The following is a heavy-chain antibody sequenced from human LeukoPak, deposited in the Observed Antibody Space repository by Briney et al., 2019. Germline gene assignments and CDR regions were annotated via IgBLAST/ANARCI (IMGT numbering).Heavy chain of an antibody. D-gene: IGHD2-2*01. J-gene: IGHJ4*02. CDR3: AKSRSSSSSHFDY. CDR2: ISGSGKNT. Sequence: GGSLRLSCAASGFTFSSYAMSWVRQAPGKGLEWVSTISGSGKNTYYADSVKGRFTISRDNSKNTLYLQMNSLSAEDTAVYYCAKSRSSSSSHFDYWGQGTLVTVSS. CDR1: GFTFSSYA. V-gene: IGHV3-23*01.